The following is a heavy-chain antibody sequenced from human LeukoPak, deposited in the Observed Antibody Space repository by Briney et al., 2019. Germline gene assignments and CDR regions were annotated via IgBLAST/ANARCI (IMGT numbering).Heavy chain of an antibody. V-gene: IGHV4-39*07. D-gene: IGHD6-13*01. J-gene: IGHJ4*02. CDR2: IYYSGST. CDR1: GGSISSSSYY. CDR3: ASAQTPRGSS. Sequence: PETLSLTCTVSGGSISSSSYYWGWIRQPPGKGLEWIGSIYYSGSTYYNPSLKSRVTISVDTSKNQFSLKLSSVTAADTAVYYCASAQTPRGSSWGQGTLVTVSS.